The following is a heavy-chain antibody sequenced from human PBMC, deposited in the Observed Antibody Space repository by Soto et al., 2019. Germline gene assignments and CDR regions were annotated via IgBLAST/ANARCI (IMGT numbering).Heavy chain of an antibody. J-gene: IGHJ4*02. CDR1: GFTFRSYV. CDR2: TSYDGSNN. V-gene: IGHV3-33*05. Sequence: QVQLVESGGGVVQPGTSLRLSCVGSGFTFRSYVIHWVRQAPGKGLEWVALTSYDGSNNFYGDSVKGRFTISRHKSRNTVELQMDSLRFEDTALYYCARWGTTGGLDVWGQGNLVSVSS. CDR3: ARWGTTGGLDV. D-gene: IGHD3-16*01.